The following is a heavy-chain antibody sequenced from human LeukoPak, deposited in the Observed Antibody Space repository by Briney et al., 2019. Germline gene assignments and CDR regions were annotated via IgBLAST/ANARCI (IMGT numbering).Heavy chain of an antibody. V-gene: IGHV3-21*01. J-gene: IGHJ4*02. CDR2: ISGRSTYI. Sequence: GGSLRLSCAASGFTFSSYNMNWVRQAPGKGLEWVSSISGRSTYIYYAGSVKGRFTISRDNADNSLYLQMNSLRAEDTAVYYCVREDYGSGSEAYWGQGTLVTVSS. CDR1: GFTFSSYN. CDR3: VREDYGSGSEAY. D-gene: IGHD3-10*01.